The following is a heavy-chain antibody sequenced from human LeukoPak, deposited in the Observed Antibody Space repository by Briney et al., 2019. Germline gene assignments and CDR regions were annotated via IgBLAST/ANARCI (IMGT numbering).Heavy chain of an antibody. V-gene: IGHV4-59*01. D-gene: IGHD3-10*01. CDR1: GSSISSYY. J-gene: IGHJ4*02. CDR3: ARVVRGRSDY. Sequence: SETLSLTCTVSGSSISSYYWSWIRQPPGKGLEWIGYIYYSGSTNYNPSLKSRVTISVDTSKNQFSLKLSSVTAADTAVYYCARVVRGRSDYWGQGTLVTVSS. CDR2: IYYSGST.